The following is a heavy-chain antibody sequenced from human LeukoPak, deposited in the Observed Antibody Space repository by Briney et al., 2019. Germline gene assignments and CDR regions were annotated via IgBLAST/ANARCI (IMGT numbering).Heavy chain of an antibody. D-gene: IGHD6-13*01. CDR3: AKGSSSWYAGTFDI. CDR2: ISGSGGST. CDR1: AFTFKSYA. J-gene: IGHJ3*02. Sequence: GGSLRLSCAASAFTFKSYAMIWVRQAPGKGLEWVSAISGSGGSTYYADSVKGRFTISRDNSKNTLYLQMNSLRAEDTAVYYCAKGSSSWYAGTFDIWGQGTMVTVSS. V-gene: IGHV3-23*01.